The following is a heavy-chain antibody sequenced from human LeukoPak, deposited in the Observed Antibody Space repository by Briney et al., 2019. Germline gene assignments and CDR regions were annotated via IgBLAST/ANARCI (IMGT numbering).Heavy chain of an antibody. CDR2: FSGSAGST. CDR3: AKDAAGPEY. D-gene: IGHD6-13*01. J-gene: IGHJ4*02. CDR1: GFTFSRYA. V-gene: IGHV3-23*01. Sequence: PGGSLRLSCAASGFTFSRYAMTWVRQAPGKGLEWVSAFSGSAGSTYYADSVKGRFTISRDNSKNTLYLQMNSLRAEDTAVYYCAKDAAGPEYWGQGTLVTVSS.